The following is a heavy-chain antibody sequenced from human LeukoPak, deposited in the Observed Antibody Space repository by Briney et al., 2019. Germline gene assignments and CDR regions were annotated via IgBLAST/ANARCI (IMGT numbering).Heavy chain of an antibody. Sequence: GGSLRLSCAAPRFTFSSYAMSWVRQAPGKGLEWVSVISGSGGSTYYADSVKGRFTISRDNSKNTLYLQMNSLRAEDTAVYYCAKSYYDFWSGYYYFDYWGQGTLVTVSS. CDR1: RFTFSSYA. J-gene: IGHJ4*02. D-gene: IGHD3-3*01. V-gene: IGHV3-23*01. CDR2: ISGSGGST. CDR3: AKSYYDFWSGYYYFDY.